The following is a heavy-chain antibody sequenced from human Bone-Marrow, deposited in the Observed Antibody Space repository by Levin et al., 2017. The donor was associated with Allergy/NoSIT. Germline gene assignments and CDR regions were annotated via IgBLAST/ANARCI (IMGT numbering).Heavy chain of an antibody. D-gene: IGHD6-6*01. V-gene: IGHV3-30*18. Sequence: AGGSLRLSCAASGFTFNNYGMHWVRQAPGKGLEWVAVISYDGSVKYYADSVRGRFTISRDNSKNTLYLQMNSLRAEDTAVYHCAKELTSRSSHSLDYWGQGTLVTVSS. CDR2: ISYDGSVK. J-gene: IGHJ4*02. CDR3: AKELTSRSSHSLDY. CDR1: GFTFNNYG.